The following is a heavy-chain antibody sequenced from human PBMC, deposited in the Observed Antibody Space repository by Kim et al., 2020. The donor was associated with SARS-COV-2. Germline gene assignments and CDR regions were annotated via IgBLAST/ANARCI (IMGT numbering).Heavy chain of an antibody. D-gene: IGHD6-13*01. CDR1: GGSISNYY. V-gene: IGHV4-59*01. CDR3: ARDRLGQLASFDY. Sequence: SETLSLTCIVSGGSISNYYWNWIRQPPGKGLEWIGYIYYSGNTNYNPSLKSRVTMSVDTSKNQFSLRLSSVTAADTAVYYCARDRLGQLASFDYWGQGTLVTVSS. J-gene: IGHJ4*02. CDR2: IYYSGNT.